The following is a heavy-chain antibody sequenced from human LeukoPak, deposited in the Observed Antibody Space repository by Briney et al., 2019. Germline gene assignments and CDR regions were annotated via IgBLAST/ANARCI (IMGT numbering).Heavy chain of an antibody. D-gene: IGHD6-13*01. Sequence: QPGGSLRLSCAASGFTFSSYWMHWVRQAPGKGLVWVSRINSDGSSTSYADSVKGRFTISRDNAKNSLYLQMNSLRAEDTAVYYCARDSSSWSFFDYWGQGTLVTVSS. V-gene: IGHV3-74*01. CDR2: INSDGSST. J-gene: IGHJ4*02. CDR3: ARDSSSWSFFDY. CDR1: GFTFSSYW.